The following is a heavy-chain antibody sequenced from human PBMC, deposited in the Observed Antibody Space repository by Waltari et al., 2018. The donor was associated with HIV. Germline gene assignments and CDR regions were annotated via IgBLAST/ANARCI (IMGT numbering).Heavy chain of an antibody. CDR2: FDPEDGET. D-gene: IGHD2-2*01. Sequence: QVQLVQSGAAVTKPGASVKVSCKVSGYTLTELSMPWLRPAPGKGLEWMGGFDPEDGETIYEQKFQGRVTMTEDTSTDTAYMELSSLRSEDTAVYYCATGFFAYCSSTSCYGYWGQGTLVTVSS. CDR1: GYTLTELS. V-gene: IGHV1-24*01. J-gene: IGHJ4*02. CDR3: ATGFFAYCSSTSCYGY.